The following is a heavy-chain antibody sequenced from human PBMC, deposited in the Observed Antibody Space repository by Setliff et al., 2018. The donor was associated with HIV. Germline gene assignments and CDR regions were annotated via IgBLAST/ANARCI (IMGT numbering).Heavy chain of an antibody. Sequence: ASVKVSCKASGYMFSDYGITWVRQAPGQGLEWMGWITVHNGHTNYAQKFQGRVAMTADTSATTASLELRSLRSDDTAVYYCERIVPATISDFYYYMDVWGQGTTVTVSS. V-gene: IGHV1-18*01. D-gene: IGHD2-2*01. CDR1: GYMFSDYG. J-gene: IGHJ6*01. CDR2: ITVHNGHT. CDR3: ERIVPATISDFYYYMDV.